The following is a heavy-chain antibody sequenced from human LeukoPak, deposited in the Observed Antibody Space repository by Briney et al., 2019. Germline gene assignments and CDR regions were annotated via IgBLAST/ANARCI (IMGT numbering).Heavy chain of an antibody. Sequence: ASVKVSCKASGYTFTTFDINWVRQATGQGLEWVGCVSHNSGITGYAHKFQDTFTITGDTAISTAYLELSSLRSEDTAVYYCARGSPGGGDVETWGQGTLVTVSS. CDR2: VSHNSGIT. V-gene: IGHV1-8*03. CDR3: ARGSPGGGDVET. J-gene: IGHJ4*02. D-gene: IGHD2-21*02. CDR1: GYTFTTFD.